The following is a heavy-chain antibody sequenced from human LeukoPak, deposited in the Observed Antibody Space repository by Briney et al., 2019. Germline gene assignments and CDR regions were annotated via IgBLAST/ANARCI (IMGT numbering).Heavy chain of an antibody. CDR3: ARDLEMFQPDAFDI. CDR2: IYYSGST. Sequence: SEILSLTCTVSGGSISSYYWSWIRQPPGKGLEWIGYIYYSGSTNYNPSLKSRVTISVDTSKNQFSLKLSSVTAADTAVYYCARDLEMFQPDAFDIWGQGTMVTVSS. V-gene: IGHV4-59*01. D-gene: IGHD5-24*01. J-gene: IGHJ3*02. CDR1: GGSISSYY.